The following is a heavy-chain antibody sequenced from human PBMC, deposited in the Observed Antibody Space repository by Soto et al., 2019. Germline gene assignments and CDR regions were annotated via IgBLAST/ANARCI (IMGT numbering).Heavy chain of an antibody. CDR1: GFTFSSYS. V-gene: IGHV3-48*01. CDR3: NVVVPAAMDRRIYRLINFDY. CDR2: ISSSSSTI. J-gene: IGHJ4*02. Sequence: PGGSLRLSCAASGFTFSSYSMNWVRQAPGKGLEWVSYISSSSSTIYYADSVKGRFTISRDNAKNSLYLQMNSLRAEDTAVYYCNVVVPAAMDRRIYRLINFDYWGQGTLVTVSS. D-gene: IGHD2-2*01.